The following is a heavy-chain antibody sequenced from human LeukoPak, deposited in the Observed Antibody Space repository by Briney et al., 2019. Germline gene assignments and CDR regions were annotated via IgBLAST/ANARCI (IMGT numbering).Heavy chain of an antibody. V-gene: IGHV4-59*12. D-gene: IGHD3-22*01. CDR2: IYYSGNT. CDR1: GGSISSYY. Sequence: SETLSLTCTVSGGSISSYYWSWIRQPPEKGLEFIGYIYYSGNTNYNPSLKSRVTISVDTPKNQFSLKLSSVTAADTAVYYCARIDISGYNGYSFDYWGQGTLVTVSS. CDR3: ARIDISGYNGYSFDY. J-gene: IGHJ4*02.